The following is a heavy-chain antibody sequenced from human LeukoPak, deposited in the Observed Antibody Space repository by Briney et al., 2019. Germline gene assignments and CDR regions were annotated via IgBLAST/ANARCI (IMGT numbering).Heavy chain of an antibody. J-gene: IGHJ5*02. D-gene: IGHD1-7*01. CDR2: VSSDGSIE. Sequence: PGRSLRLSCAASGFTFSNYGMHWVRQAPGKGLEWVAGVSSDGSIEYYADSLRGRFTVSRDNSKNTMFLQFNTLRPEDTAVYYCTREGMGTTFSALFEPWGQGTLVTVSS. CDR1: GFTFSNYG. CDR3: TREGMGTTFSALFEP. V-gene: IGHV3-30*03.